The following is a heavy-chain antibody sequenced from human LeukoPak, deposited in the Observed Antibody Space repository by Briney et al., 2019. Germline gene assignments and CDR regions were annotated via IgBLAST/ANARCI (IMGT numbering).Heavy chain of an antibody. D-gene: IGHD4-11*01. J-gene: IGHJ4*02. CDR1: GFTFSSHP. CDR2: ISGSGGNT. CDR3: AKERPTTTAFDY. Sequence: GGSLRLSCAASGFTFSSHPLSWVRQAPGKGLEWVSLISGSGGNTYYADSVKGRFTISRDNSKNTLYLQMSSLRAEDTAVYFCAKERPTTTAFDYWGQGALVTVSS. V-gene: IGHV3-23*01.